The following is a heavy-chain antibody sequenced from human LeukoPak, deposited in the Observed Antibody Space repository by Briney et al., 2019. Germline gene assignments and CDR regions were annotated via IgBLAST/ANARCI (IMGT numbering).Heavy chain of an antibody. CDR3: AKDAGITMVRGLGMGYFDY. CDR1: GFTFSSYA. Sequence: PGGSLRLSCAASGFTFSSYAMSWVRQAPGKGLEWVSAISGSGGSTYYADSVKGRFTISRDNSKNTLSLQMNSLRAEDTAVYYCAKDAGITMVRGLGMGYFDYWGQGTLVTVSS. V-gene: IGHV3-23*01. CDR2: ISGSGGST. J-gene: IGHJ4*02. D-gene: IGHD3-10*01.